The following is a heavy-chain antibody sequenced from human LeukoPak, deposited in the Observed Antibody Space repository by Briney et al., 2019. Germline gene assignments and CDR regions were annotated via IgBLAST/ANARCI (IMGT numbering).Heavy chain of an antibody. D-gene: IGHD5-24*01. J-gene: IGHJ4*02. CDR2: ISYDGSNK. Sequence: GGSLRLSCAASGFTFSNYGMHWVRQAPVKGLEWVAVISYDGSNKNYADSVKGRFTISRDNSKNTLYLQMNSLRVEDTAVYYCAKSREMATIDDYFDYWGQGTLVTVSS. V-gene: IGHV3-30*18. CDR1: GFTFSNYG. CDR3: AKSREMATIDDYFDY.